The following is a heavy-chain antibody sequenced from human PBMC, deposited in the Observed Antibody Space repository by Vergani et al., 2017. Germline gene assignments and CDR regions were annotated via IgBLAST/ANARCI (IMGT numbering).Heavy chain of an antibody. J-gene: IGHJ4*02. CDR1: GGSISSRNYY. V-gene: IGHV4-61*02. Sequence: QVQLQESGPGLVKPSQTLSLTCTVSGGSISSRNYYWSWIRQPAGKGLEWIGRIYSSGSTNYNPSLKSRVTLSVDTSKNQFSLTRSSVTAADTAVYYCAREGGAYSSSVVDYWGQGTLVTVSS. D-gene: IGHD6-6*01. CDR2: IYSSGST. CDR3: AREGGAYSSSVVDY.